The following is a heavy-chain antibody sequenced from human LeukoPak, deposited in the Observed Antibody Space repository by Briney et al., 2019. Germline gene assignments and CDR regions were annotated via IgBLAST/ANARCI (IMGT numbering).Heavy chain of an antibody. CDR1: GGSISSSNW. V-gene: IGHV4-4*02. J-gene: IGHJ4*02. D-gene: IGHD3-10*01. CDR2: IYHSGST. Sequence: PSETLSLTCAVSGGSISSSNWWSWVRQPPGKGLEWIGEIYHSGSTNYNPSLKSRVTISVDKSKNQFSLKLSSVTAADTAVYYCARSGSVVRGVQDYWGQGTLVTVSS. CDR3: ARSGSVVRGVQDY.